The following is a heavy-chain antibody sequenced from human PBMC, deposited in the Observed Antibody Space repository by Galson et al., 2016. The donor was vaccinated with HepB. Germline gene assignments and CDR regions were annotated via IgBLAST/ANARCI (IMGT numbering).Heavy chain of an antibody. J-gene: IGHJ4*02. CDR1: GFIFSDYS. CDR2: ITGDGSTT. CDR3: TRGGDHGYK. Sequence: SLRLSCAASGFIFSDYSMHWVRQAPGKGLVWVSRITGDGSTTKYADSVKGRFIISRDNAKNTLYLQMTSLSAEDTAVYMCTRGGDHGYKWGQGTLVTVSP. D-gene: IGHD4-17*01. V-gene: IGHV3-74*03.